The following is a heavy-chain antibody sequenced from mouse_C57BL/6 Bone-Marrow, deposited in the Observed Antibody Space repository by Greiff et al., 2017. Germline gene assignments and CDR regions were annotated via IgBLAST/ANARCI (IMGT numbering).Heavy chain of an antibody. D-gene: IGHD2-1*01. CDR2: ISGGGGNP. CDR1: GFTFSSYT. CDR3: ARQIYCGNCGSMDY. J-gene: IGHJ4*01. Sequence: DVMLVESGGGLVKPGGSLKLSCAASGFTFSSYTMSWVRQTPEKRLEWVATISGGGGNPYYPDSVKGRFTFSRDNAKNTLNLQMSGLMYEGTALYYCARQIYCGNCGSMDYWGQGTSGTVSS. V-gene: IGHV5-9*01.